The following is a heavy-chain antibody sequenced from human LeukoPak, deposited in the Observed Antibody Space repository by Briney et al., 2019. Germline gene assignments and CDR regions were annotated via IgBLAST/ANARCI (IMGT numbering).Heavy chain of an antibody. CDR1: GFTVITND. V-gene: IGHV3-53*01. CDR3: ARGVEPLAANTLAY. J-gene: IGHJ4*02. CDR2: LYSDGNT. D-gene: IGHD1-14*01. Sequence: GSVRLSCAASGFTVITNDMTWVRQAPGKGLEWVSVLYSDGNTKYADSVQGRLTISRDNSKNTLYLEMNSLSPDDTAVYYCARGVEPLAANTLAYWGQGPLVTLPS.